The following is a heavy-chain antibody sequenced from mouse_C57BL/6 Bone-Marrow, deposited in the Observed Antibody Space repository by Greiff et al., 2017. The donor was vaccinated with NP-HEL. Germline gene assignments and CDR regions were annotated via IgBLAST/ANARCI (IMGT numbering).Heavy chain of an antibody. Sequence: EASGVDFSRYWMSWVRRAPGKGLEWIGEINPDSSTINYAPSLKDKFIISRDNAKNTLYLQMSKVRSEDTALYYCARREYGNYFFDYWGQGTTLTVSS. J-gene: IGHJ2*01. CDR2: INPDSSTI. D-gene: IGHD2-10*02. CDR3: ARREYGNYFFDY. CDR1: GVDFSRYW. V-gene: IGHV4-1*01.